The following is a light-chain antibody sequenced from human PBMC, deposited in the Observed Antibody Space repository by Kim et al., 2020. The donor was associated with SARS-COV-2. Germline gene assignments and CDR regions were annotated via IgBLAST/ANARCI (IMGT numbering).Light chain of an antibody. CDR1: SSDVGGYNL. CDR3: SSYTSSNTQV. CDR2: DVS. V-gene: IGLV2-14*03. J-gene: IGLJ3*02. Sequence: GQSITISCTGTSSDVGGYNLVSWYQQHPGKAPKLMIYDVSNRPSGVSNRFSGSKSGNTAYLTISGLQAEDEADYYCSSYTSSNTQVFGGGTQLTVL.